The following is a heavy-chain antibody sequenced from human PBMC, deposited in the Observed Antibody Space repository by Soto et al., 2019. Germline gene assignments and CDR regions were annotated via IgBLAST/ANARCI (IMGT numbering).Heavy chain of an antibody. V-gene: IGHV1-69*13. D-gene: IGHD4-17*01. CDR2: IIPIFGTA. Sequence: SVKVSCKASGGTFSSYAISWVRRAPGQGLEWMGGIIPIFGTANYAQKFQGRVTITADESTSTAYMELSSLRSEDTAVYYCARSLKSTVSGDYAPSNWFDPWGQGTLVTVSS. J-gene: IGHJ5*02. CDR1: GGTFSSYA. CDR3: ARSLKSTVSGDYAPSNWFDP.